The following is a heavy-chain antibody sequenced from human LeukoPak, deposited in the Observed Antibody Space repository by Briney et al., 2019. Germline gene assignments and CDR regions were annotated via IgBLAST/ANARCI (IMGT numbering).Heavy chain of an antibody. V-gene: IGHV4-4*07. D-gene: IGHD2-2*01. CDR1: GGSISSYY. CDR2: IYTSGST. J-gene: IGHJ5*02. Sequence: SETLSLTCTVSGGSISSYYWSWIRQPAGKGLEWIGRIYTSGSTNYNPSLKGRVTMSVDTSKNQFSLKLSSVTAADTAVYYCARDLGYCSSTSCPGNWFDPWGQGTLVTVSS. CDR3: ARDLGYCSSTSCPGNWFDP.